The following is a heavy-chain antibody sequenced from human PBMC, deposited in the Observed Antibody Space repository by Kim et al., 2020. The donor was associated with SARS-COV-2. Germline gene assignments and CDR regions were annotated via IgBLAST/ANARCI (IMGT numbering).Heavy chain of an antibody. CDR3: AIIGRSGNYGMDV. J-gene: IGHJ6*02. CDR2: ISAYNGNT. D-gene: IGHD3-10*01. CDR1: GYTFTSYG. V-gene: IGHV1-18*01. Sequence: ASVKVSCKASGYTFTSYGISWVRQAPGQGLEWMGWISAYNGNTNYAQKLQGRVTMTTDTYTSTAYMELRSLRSDDTAVYYCAIIGRSGNYGMDVWGQGTTVTVSS.